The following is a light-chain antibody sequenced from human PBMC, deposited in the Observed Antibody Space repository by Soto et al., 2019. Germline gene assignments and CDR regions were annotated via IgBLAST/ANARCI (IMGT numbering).Light chain of an antibody. CDR2: GAS. J-gene: IGKJ1*01. CDR3: QQYNNWPLT. Sequence: IVMTQSPATLSMSPGERATLSCMASQSVSSNLAWYQQKPGQAPRLLIYGASTRATGIPARFSGSGSGTEFTLTISSLQSEDFAVYFCQQYNNWPLTFGQGTKVDI. CDR1: QSVSSN. V-gene: IGKV3-15*01.